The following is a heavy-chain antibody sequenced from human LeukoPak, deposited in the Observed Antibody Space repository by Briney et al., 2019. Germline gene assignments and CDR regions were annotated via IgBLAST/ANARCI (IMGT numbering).Heavy chain of an antibody. J-gene: IGHJ4*02. CDR1: GFNFIDYY. CDR3: ARGKRRFDY. V-gene: IGHV3-11*01. Sequence: GSLRLSCASSGFNFIDYYMSLMRQAPAKRLECVSYISSLGFSTYYAGSVKGSITIAGDNARNPLYLQMDSVAPEDTALYYCARGKRRFDYWGQGTLVTVSS. CDR2: ISSLGFST.